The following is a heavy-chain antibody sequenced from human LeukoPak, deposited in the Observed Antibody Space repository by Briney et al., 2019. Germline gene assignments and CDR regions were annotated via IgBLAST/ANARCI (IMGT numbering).Heavy chain of an antibody. V-gene: IGHV1-24*01. D-gene: IGHD6-6*01. CDR2: FDPEDGET. CDR1: GYTLTELS. CDR3: ATAAPQLGKPSDAFDI. Sequence: ASVKVSCKVSGYTLTELSMHWVRQAPGKGLEWMGGFDPEDGETIYAQKFQGRVTMTEDTSTDTAYMELSSLRSEDTAVYYCATAAPQLGKPSDAFDIWAKGQWSPSLQ. J-gene: IGHJ3*02.